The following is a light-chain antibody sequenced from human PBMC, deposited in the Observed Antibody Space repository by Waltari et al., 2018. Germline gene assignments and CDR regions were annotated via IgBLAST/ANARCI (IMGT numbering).Light chain of an antibody. CDR3: HQTSRLPWT. J-gene: IGKJ1*01. CDR2: SAS. Sequence: EIVLTQSPEFQSVAPNEKVTITCRASQSIGNDLHWYQQKPDQPPSLLIKSASQTFSGVPSRFRGSGSGTDFTLTINSLEAEDAATYDCHQTSRLPWTFGQGTKVEIK. V-gene: IGKV6-21*01. CDR1: QSIGND.